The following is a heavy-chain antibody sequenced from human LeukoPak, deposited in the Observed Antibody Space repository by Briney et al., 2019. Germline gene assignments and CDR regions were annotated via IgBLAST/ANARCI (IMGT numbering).Heavy chain of an antibody. Sequence: PVASVKVSCKASGFTFTSSAMQWVRQARGQGLEWMGRINTNTGNPTYAQGFTGRFVFSLDTSVSTAYLQISSLKAEDTAVYYCARGTTLPGIDYWGQGTLVTVSS. CDR1: GFTFTSSA. CDR2: INTNTGNP. CDR3: ARGTTLPGIDY. V-gene: IGHV7-4-1*02. D-gene: IGHD4-11*01. J-gene: IGHJ4*02.